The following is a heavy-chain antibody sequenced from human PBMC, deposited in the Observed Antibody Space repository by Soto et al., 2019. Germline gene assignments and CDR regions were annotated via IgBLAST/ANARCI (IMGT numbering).Heavy chain of an antibody. J-gene: IGHJ4*02. V-gene: IGHV4-59*01. CDR2: IYYSGST. CDR3: ARGRDFWSGYAGSYYFDY. D-gene: IGHD3-3*01. CDR1: GGSISSYY. Sequence: SETLSLTCTVSGGSISSYYWSWIRQPPGKGLEWIGYIYYSGSTNYNPSLKSRVTISVDTSKNQFSLKLSSVTAADTAVYYCARGRDFWSGYAGSYYFDYWGQGTLVTVSS.